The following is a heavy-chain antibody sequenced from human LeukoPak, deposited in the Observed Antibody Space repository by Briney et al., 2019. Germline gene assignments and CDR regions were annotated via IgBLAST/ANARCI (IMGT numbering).Heavy chain of an antibody. D-gene: IGHD6-13*01. V-gene: IGHV6-1*01. CDR3: ARAGAAAGTEFDF. CDR2: TYYRSKWYN. J-gene: IGHJ4*02. Sequence: SQTLSLTCAISGDSVSSDSAAWPWLRQSPSRGLEWLGRTYYRSKWYNDYALSVKSRITIKPDTSKNQFSLQLNSVTPEDTAVYYCARAGAAAGTEFDFWGQGTLVTVSS. CDR1: GDSVSSDSAA.